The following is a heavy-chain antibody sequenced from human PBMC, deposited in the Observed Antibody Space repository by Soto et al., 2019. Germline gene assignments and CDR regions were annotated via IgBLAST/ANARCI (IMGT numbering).Heavy chain of an antibody. V-gene: IGHV1-3*01. D-gene: IGHD2-2*01. CDR3: ARSQDIVLVPAALRYGMDV. CDR1: GYTFTSYG. Sequence: ASVKVSCKASGYTFTSYGISWVRQAPGQRLEWMGWINAGNGNTKYSQKFQGRVTITRDTSASTAYMELSSLRSEDTAVYYCARSQDIVLVPAALRYGMDVWGQGTTVTV. CDR2: INAGNGNT. J-gene: IGHJ6*02.